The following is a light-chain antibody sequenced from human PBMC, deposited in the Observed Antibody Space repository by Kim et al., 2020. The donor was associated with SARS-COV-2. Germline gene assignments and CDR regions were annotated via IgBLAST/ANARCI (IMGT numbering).Light chain of an antibody. CDR2: DAS. J-gene: IGKJ4*01. V-gene: IGKV1-5*01. CDR3: QQYRSYPLT. CDR1: QSIDSW. Sequence: DNQMTQSPSALSASVGDRVTITCRASQSIDSWLAWYQEKPGKAPKVLIHDASTLESGVPSRFSGSGSGTEFTLTISSLQPDDFATYYCQQYRSYPLTFGGGTKVDIK.